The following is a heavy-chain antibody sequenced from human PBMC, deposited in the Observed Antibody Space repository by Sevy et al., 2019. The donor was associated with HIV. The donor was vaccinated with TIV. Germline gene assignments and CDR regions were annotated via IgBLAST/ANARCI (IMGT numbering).Heavy chain of an antibody. CDR1: GFTFSSYA. V-gene: IGHV3-23*01. CDR2: VSGSGGSK. Sequence: GGSLRLSCAASGFTFSSYAMSWVRQAPGKGLEWVSAVSGSGGSKDYADSVKGRFTIARENSKNTLYLQMNSLRAEDTALFYWAIIAVELGIDYYYMDVWGKGTTVTVSS. D-gene: IGHD1-26*01. CDR3: AIIAVELGIDYYYMDV. J-gene: IGHJ6*03.